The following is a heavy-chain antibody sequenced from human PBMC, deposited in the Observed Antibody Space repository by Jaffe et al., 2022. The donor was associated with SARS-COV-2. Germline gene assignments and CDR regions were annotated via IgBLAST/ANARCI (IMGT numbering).Heavy chain of an antibody. D-gene: IGHD3-22*01. J-gene: IGHJ4*02. CDR1: GYTFTSYG. CDR3: AREAPGAPTMIPPYYFDY. CDR2: ISAYNGNT. Sequence: QVQLVQSGAEVKKPGASVKVSCKASGYTFTSYGISWVRQAPGQGLEWMGWISAYNGNTNYAQKLQGRVTMTTDTSTSTAYMELRSLRSDDTAVYYCAREAPGAPTMIPPYYFDYWGQGTLVTVSS. V-gene: IGHV1-18*01.